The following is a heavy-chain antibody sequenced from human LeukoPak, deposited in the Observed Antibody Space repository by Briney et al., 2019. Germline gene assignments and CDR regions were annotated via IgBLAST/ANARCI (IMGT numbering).Heavy chain of an antibody. CDR3: AREDDSSGYYPTDTPGFDY. CDR1: GYTFTSYY. J-gene: IGHJ4*02. V-gene: IGHV1-46*01. Sequence: GASVKVSCKASGYTFTSYYMHWARQAPGQGLEWMGIINPSGGSTSYAQKFQGRVTMTRDTSTSTVYMELSSLRSEDTAVYYCAREDDSSGYYPTDTPGFDYWGQGTLVTVSS. CDR2: INPSGGST. D-gene: IGHD3-22*01.